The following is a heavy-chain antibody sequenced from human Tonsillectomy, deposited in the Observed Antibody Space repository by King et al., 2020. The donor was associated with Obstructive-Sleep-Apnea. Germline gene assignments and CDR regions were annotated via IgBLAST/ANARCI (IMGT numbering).Heavy chain of an antibody. CDR3: ARDDTRAVNCWYDALDF. Sequence: VQLVESGGGLVHPGESLRLSCAASGFRLSNFWMTWVRQAPGKGLEWVANIREDGSQTNYVDSVKGRFTISRDNAKNSVYLQLNSLRAGDTALYYCARDDTRAVNCWYDALDFWGQGTMVTVSS. D-gene: IGHD6-13*01. CDR1: GFRLSNFW. CDR2: IREDGSQT. V-gene: IGHV3-7*01. J-gene: IGHJ3*01.